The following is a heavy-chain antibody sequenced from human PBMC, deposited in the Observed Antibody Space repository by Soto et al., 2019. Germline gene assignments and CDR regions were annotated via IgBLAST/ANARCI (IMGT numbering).Heavy chain of an antibody. Sequence: EVQLVESGGGLVQPGGSVRLSCVGSGFIFEDFAMNWVRQVPGKGLEWVSGISWNSATLAYADSVKGRFIVSRDNAKNILYLQMNSLRAEDAALYYCAKDVGSYYYDTSAYLYDYWGQGTLVPVSS. CDR3: AKDVGSYYYDTSAYLYDY. D-gene: IGHD3-22*01. J-gene: IGHJ4*02. V-gene: IGHV3-9*01. CDR1: GFIFEDFA. CDR2: ISWNSATL.